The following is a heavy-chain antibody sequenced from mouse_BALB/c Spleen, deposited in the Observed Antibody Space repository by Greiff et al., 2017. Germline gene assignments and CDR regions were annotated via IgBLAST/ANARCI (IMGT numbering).Heavy chain of an antibody. V-gene: IGHV1S137*01. CDR3: ASAYYGNYGAY. Sequence: VQLQQSGAELVRPGVSVKISCKGSGYTFTDYAMHWVKQSHAKSLEWIGVISTYYGDASYNQKFKGKATMTVDKSSSTAYMELARLTSEDSAIYYCASAYYGNYGAYWGQGTLVTVSA. CDR2: ISTYYGDA. D-gene: IGHD2-10*01. J-gene: IGHJ3*01. CDR1: GYTFTDYA.